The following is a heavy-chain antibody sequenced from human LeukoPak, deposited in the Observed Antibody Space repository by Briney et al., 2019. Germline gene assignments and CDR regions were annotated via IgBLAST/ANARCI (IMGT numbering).Heavy chain of an antibody. Sequence: ASVKVSCKASGYTFTSYAMHWVRQAPGQRLEWMGWINAGNGNAKYSQKFQGRVTITRDTSASTAYMELSSLRSEDTAVYYCARDRQYQLLVFGYWGQGTLVTVSS. V-gene: IGHV1-3*01. CDR1: GYTFTSYA. CDR3: ARDRQYQLLVFGY. J-gene: IGHJ4*02. D-gene: IGHD2-2*01. CDR2: INAGNGNA.